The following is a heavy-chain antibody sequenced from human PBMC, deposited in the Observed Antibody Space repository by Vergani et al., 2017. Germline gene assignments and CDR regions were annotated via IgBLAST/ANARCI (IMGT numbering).Heavy chain of an antibody. CDR3: AASDPYCSGGSCYSYSYYYYGMDV. CDR2: IVVGSGNT. D-gene: IGHD2-15*01. CDR1: GFTFTSSA. Sequence: QMQLVQSGPEVKKPGTSVKVSCKASGFTFTSSAVQWVRQARGQRLEWIGWIVVGSGNTNYAQKFQERATITRDMSTSTAYMELSSLRSEDTAVYYCAASDPYCSGGSCYSYSYYYYGMDVWGQGTTVTVSS. V-gene: IGHV1-58*01. J-gene: IGHJ6*02.